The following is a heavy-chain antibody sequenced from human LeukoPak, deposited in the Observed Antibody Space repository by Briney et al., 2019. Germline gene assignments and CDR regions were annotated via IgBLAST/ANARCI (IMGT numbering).Heavy chain of an antibody. CDR3: ARGDSSSWYLDY. D-gene: IGHD6-13*01. J-gene: IGHJ4*02. Sequence: GSLRLSCAASGFTVSSSYISWVRQAPGKGLQWVAVISNDGRNEYYADSVKGRFTISRDNPKNTLYLQMNSLRPEDTAVYYCARGDSSSWYLDYWGQGTLVTVSS. V-gene: IGHV3-30*03. CDR1: GFTVSSSY. CDR2: ISNDGRNE.